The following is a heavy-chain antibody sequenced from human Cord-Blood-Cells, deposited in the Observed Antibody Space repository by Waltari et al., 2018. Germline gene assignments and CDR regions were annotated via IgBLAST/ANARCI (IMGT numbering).Heavy chain of an antibody. D-gene: IGHD6-6*01. J-gene: IGHJ4*02. V-gene: IGHV1-3*01. CDR3: ARDPSSSSFDY. CDR2: INAGNGNT. Sequence: QVQLVQSGAAVKKPGASVKVSCKAPGYTFPSYAMHWVRQAPGQGLEWMGWINAGNGNTKYSQKFQGRVTITRDTSASTAYMELSSLRSEDTAVYYCARDPSSSSFDYWGQGTLVTVSS. CDR1: GYTFPSYA.